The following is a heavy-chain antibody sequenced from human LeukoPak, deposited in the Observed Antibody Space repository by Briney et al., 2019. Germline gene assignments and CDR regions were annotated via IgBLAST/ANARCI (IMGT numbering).Heavy chain of an antibody. CDR3: ARRESIAVAGKEFDY. CDR1: GGSISSTNYY. Sequence: SETLSLTCTFSGGSISSTNYYWGWIRQPPGKGLEWIGSIYYSGSTYYNPSLKSRVTISVDTSKNQFSLKLSSVTAADTAVYYCARRESIAVAGKEFDYWGQGTLVTVSS. CDR2: IYYSGST. V-gene: IGHV4-39*01. D-gene: IGHD6-19*01. J-gene: IGHJ4*02.